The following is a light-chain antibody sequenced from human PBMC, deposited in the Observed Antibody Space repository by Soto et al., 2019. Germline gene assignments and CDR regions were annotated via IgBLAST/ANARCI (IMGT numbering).Light chain of an antibody. Sequence: QSVLTQPASVSGSPGQSITISCTGTSTDIGGYDYVSWYQHHPSKAPKPLIYEVSNRPLGVSNRFAGSKSDNTASLTVSGLQTEDEADYYCSSYTDTYTFVFGTGTKVTV. J-gene: IGLJ1*01. V-gene: IGLV2-14*01. CDR2: EVS. CDR3: SSYTDTYTFV. CDR1: STDIGGYDY.